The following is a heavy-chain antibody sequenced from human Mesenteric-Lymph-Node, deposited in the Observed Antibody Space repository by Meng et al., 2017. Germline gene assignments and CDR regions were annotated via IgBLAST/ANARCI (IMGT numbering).Heavy chain of an antibody. V-gene: IGHV4-31*03. Sequence: QVLLQEPGPGLGKPSQTLSFTCTVSGCSVSSGGYYWTWIRQHPGKGLEWFGHIYYSGSTFYNPSLKRRVIISIDTSKNQFSLNLRSVTAADTAVYYCARVSSGWDYFDYWGQGTLVTVSS. CDR2: IYYSGST. CDR1: GCSVSSGGYY. D-gene: IGHD6-19*01. J-gene: IGHJ4*02. CDR3: ARVSSGWDYFDY.